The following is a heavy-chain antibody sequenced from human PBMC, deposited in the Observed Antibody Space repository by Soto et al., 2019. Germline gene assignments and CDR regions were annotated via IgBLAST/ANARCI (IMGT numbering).Heavy chain of an antibody. Sequence: QVQLQESGPGLVKPSSTLSLTCAVSGGSSSSGGYYRSWILQHSAKCLEWIGYLYYSGSTSYIPSFRSRVTMSGDAAMSQFYLKLTSVAADGPEMFYCASACNMTVTTLAYWGQGTLVTVSS. CDR1: GGSSSSGGYY. CDR3: ASACNMTVTTLAY. D-gene: IGHD4-17*01. J-gene: IGHJ4*02. CDR2: LYYSGST. V-gene: IGHV4-31*11.